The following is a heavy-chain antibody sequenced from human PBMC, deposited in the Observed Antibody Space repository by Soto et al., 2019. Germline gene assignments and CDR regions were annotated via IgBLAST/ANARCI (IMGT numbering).Heavy chain of an antibody. J-gene: IGHJ4*02. D-gene: IGHD3-10*01. CDR1: RFVFRDYA. V-gene: IGHV3-33*01. Sequence: QVQMVESGGGVVQPGRSLTLSFEGARFVFRDYAMHWVRLPPGKGLEWVATIWSAGSKDFHADSVKGQFTISRDNSKTSLYLQMNSLRAEDTAVYYCARELRVKGNTLSRGIDFWGQGTLVTVSS. CDR2: IWSAGSKD. CDR3: ARELRVKGNTLSRGIDF.